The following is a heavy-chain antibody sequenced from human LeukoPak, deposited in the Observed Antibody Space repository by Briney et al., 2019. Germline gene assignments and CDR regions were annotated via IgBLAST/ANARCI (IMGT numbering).Heavy chain of an antibody. D-gene: IGHD1-14*01. CDR2: IVPDGSEK. V-gene: IGHV3-7*05. CDR3: ARGLREPDY. J-gene: IGHJ4*02. CDR1: GFTFSDYW. Sequence: GGSLRLSCAASGFTFSDYWMSWVRQAPGEGLEWVATIVPDGSEKYYVDSVRGRFAISRDNAKDSLSLQMNSLRAEDTTVYYCARGLREPDYWGQGTLVTVSS.